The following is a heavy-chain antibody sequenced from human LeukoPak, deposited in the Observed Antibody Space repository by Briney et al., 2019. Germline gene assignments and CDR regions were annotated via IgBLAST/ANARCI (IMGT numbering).Heavy chain of an antibody. D-gene: IGHD3-10*01. CDR1: GCTFTGYY. Sequence: LGASVKVSCKASGCTFTGYYMHWVRQAPGQGLEWMGWINPNSGGTNYAQKFQGRVTMTRDTSISTAYMELSRLRSDGTAVYYCARPLYYGSGSQYYFDYWGQGTLVTVSS. CDR3: ARPLYYGSGSQYYFDY. J-gene: IGHJ4*02. CDR2: INPNSGGT. V-gene: IGHV1-2*03.